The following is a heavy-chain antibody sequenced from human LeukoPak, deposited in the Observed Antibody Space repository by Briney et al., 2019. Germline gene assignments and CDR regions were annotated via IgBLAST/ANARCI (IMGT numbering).Heavy chain of an antibody. CDR2: INHSGST. CDR3: ARPGLGYCSSTSCSEGNWFDP. CDR1: GGSSSGYY. V-gene: IGHV4-34*01. J-gene: IGHJ5*02. D-gene: IGHD2-2*01. Sequence: SETLSLTCAVYGGSSSGYYWSWIRQPPGKGLEWIGEINHSGSTNYNPSLKSRVTISVDTSKNQFSLKLSSVTAADTAVYYCARPGLGYCSSTSCSEGNWFDPWGQGTLVTVSS.